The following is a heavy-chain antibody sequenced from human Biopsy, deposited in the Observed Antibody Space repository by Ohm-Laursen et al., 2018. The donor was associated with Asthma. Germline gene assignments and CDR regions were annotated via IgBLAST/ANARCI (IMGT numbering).Heavy chain of an antibody. J-gene: IGHJ4*01. V-gene: IGHV3-9*01. CDR1: GFSFDDCA. CDR2: ISWNSGNI. CDR3: AKSADYYDSTDYLDF. D-gene: IGHD3-22*01. Sequence: SLRLSCAATGFSFDDCAMHWVRQAPGKGLEWVSSISWNSGNIVYADSVKGRFTISRDNAKNSLYLQMQSLRPEDTAFYYCAKSADYYDSTDYLDFWGRGTLVTVSS.